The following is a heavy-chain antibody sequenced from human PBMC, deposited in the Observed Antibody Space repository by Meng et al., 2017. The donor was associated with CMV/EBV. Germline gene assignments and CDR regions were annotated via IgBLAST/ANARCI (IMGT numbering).Heavy chain of an antibody. V-gene: IGHV1-69*01. Sequence: VRSGAGGIRLGASVKDSCKASGGTFRSSAISWVRQAPGQGLEWMGGIIPIFGTANYAQKFQGRVTITADESTSTAYMELSSLRSEDTAVYYCEQGYTGPWGQGTLVTVSS. CDR3: EQGYTGP. D-gene: IGHD1-26*01. CDR1: GGTFRSSA. CDR2: IIPIFGTA. J-gene: IGHJ5*02.